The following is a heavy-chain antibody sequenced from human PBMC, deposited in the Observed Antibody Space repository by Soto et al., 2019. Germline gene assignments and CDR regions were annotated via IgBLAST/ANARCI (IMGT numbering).Heavy chain of an antibody. V-gene: IGHV2-70*04. D-gene: IGHD5-18*01. CDR3: ARSAGYNFGYVDF. Sequence: SRPTPVNPTQTLTLTCTFPGFSLSTPKMRVTWIRQPPGKALEWLARIDWDDDKFYSTSLKTRLTISKDTSKNQVVLTMTNMVPVDTATYYCARSAGYNFGYVDFWGQGTLVTVSS. CDR2: IDWDDDK. J-gene: IGHJ4*02. CDR1: GFSLSTPKMR.